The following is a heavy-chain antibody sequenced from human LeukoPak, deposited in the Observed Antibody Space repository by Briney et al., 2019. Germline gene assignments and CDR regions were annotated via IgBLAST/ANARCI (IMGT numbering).Heavy chain of an antibody. CDR3: ARVGGRYSPLGY. CDR1: GFTFSSYW. V-gene: IGHV3-7*01. CDR2: IKQDGSEK. J-gene: IGHJ4*02. D-gene: IGHD3-16*02. Sequence: GGSLRLSCAASGFTFSSYWMSWVRQAPGKGLEWVANIKQDGSEKYYVDSVKGRFTISRDNDKNSLFLQMTSLGAEDTAVYCCARVGGRYSPLGYWGQGTLVTVSS.